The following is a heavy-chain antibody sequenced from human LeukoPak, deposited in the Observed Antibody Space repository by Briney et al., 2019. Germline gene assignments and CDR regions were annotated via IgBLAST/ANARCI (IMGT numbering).Heavy chain of an antibody. J-gene: IGHJ3*01. CDR1: GLTFRRYG. Sequence: GGSLRLSCAASGLTFRRYGMHWVRQTPGKGLEWVAFIESDESIRQYADLVKGRFTISRDNSKNMLYLQMNSLRADDTAVYYCAMKAVPRPRLYDAFDFWGQGTVVTVSS. CDR2: IESDESIR. V-gene: IGHV3-30*02. CDR3: AMKAVPRPRLYDAFDF. D-gene: IGHD2-2*02.